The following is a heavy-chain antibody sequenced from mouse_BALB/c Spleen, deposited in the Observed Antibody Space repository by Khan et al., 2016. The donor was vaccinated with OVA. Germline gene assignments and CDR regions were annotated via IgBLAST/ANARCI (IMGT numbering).Heavy chain of an antibody. CDR3: ARNRNGYFDY. D-gene: IGHD1-1*02. Sequence: QLQLRQSGPGLVQPSQSMSITCTVSGFSLTNYGVHWVRQSPGKGLEWLGVIWSSGITDYNATFISRLSISRDISKSQVFFKMNSLQANDTAIYYCARNRNGYFDYWGQGTTRTVSS. CDR2: IWSSGIT. J-gene: IGHJ2*01. V-gene: IGHV2-2*02. CDR1: GFSLTNYG.